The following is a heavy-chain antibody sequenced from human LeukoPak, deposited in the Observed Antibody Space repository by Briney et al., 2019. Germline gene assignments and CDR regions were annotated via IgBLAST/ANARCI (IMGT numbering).Heavy chain of an antibody. D-gene: IGHD4-17*01. CDR2: IKYDGSEI. J-gene: IGHJ6*02. CDR1: GFTFSAYW. Sequence: QTGGSLRLSCVSSGFTFSAYWMSWVRQAPGKGLEWVANIKYDGSEIYYVDSVRGRFTVSRDNAKSSLYLQMNSLRAEDTALYYCARDAYAFAVDVRGLGTTVTVS. V-gene: IGHV3-7*01. CDR3: ARDAYAFAVDV.